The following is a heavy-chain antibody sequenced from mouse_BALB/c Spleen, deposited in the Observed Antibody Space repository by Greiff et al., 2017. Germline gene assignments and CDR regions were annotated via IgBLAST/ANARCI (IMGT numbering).Heavy chain of an antibody. D-gene: IGHD1-2*01. V-gene: IGHV1-7*01. Sequence: QVHVKQSGAELAKPGASVKMSCKASGYTFTSYWMHWVKQRPGQGLEWIGYINPSTGYTEYNQKFKSKATLTVDTSSSTAYMQLSSLTSEDSAVYYCTRSSALLRLAAYWGQGTLVTVSA. CDR3: TRSSALLRLAAY. J-gene: IGHJ3*01. CDR1: GYTFTSYW. CDR2: INPSTGYT.